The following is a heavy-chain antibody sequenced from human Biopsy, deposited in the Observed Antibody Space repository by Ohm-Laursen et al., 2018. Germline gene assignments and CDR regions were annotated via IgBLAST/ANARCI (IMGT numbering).Heavy chain of an antibody. V-gene: IGHV3-74*01. CDR1: GFTFSNYY. Sequence: GSLRLSCAASGFTFSNYYMHWVRQAPGKGLLWVSRIKRDGTATDYAESVKGRFTVSRDNAKNSLYLQMNSLTVEDTAVYYCARDGVRSYHDYWGQGTLVTVSS. CDR2: IKRDGTAT. D-gene: IGHD1-26*01. CDR3: ARDGVRSYHDY. J-gene: IGHJ4*02.